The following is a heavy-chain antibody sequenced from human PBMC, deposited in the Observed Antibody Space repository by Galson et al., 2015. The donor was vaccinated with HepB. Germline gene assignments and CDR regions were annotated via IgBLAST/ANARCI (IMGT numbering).Heavy chain of an antibody. CDR1: GFTFSSYG. Sequence: SLRLSCAASGFTFSSYGMHWVRQAPGKGLEWVAVIWYDGSNKYYADSVKGRFTISRDNSKNTLYLQMNSLRAEDTAVYYCARDLGAGIAAAATILDYWGQGTLVTVSS. CDR3: ARDLGAGIAAAATILDY. D-gene: IGHD6-13*01. CDR2: IWYDGSNK. V-gene: IGHV3-33*01. J-gene: IGHJ4*02.